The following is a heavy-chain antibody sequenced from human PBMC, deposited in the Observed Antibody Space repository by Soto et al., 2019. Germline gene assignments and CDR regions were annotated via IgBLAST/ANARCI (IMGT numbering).Heavy chain of an antibody. D-gene: IGHD6-19*01. J-gene: IGHJ3*02. CDR3: ARAPRLSSSGWYYAFDI. CDR1: GYTFTSYY. CDR2: INPSGGST. V-gene: IGHV1-46*01. Sequence: ASVKVSCKASGYTFTSYYMHWVRQAPGQGLEWMGIINPSGGSTSYAQKFQGRVTMTRDTSTSTAYMELRSLRSDDTAVYYCARAPRLSSSGWYYAFDIWGQGTMVTVSS.